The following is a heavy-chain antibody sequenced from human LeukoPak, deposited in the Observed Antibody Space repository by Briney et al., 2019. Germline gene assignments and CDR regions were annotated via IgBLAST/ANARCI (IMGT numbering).Heavy chain of an antibody. Sequence: GGSLRLSCAASGFTFSSYAMHWVRQAPGKGLVWVSRINSDGSSTAYADSVKGRFTISRDNAKNMLYLQMNSLRAEDTAVYYCATLEYYDSSNDVFDIWGQGTMVTVSS. J-gene: IGHJ3*02. D-gene: IGHD3-22*01. CDR3: ATLEYYDSSNDVFDI. CDR2: INSDGSST. CDR1: GFTFSSYA. V-gene: IGHV3-74*01.